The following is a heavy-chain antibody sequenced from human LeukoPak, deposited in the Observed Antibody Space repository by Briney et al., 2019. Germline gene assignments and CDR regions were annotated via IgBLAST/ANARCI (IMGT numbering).Heavy chain of an antibody. CDR2: IASGSSYR. V-gene: IGHV3-21*01. CDR3: ARDRGHCGGDCYSRGYFDY. D-gene: IGHD2-21*02. J-gene: IGHJ4*02. CDR1: GFTFSSYN. Sequence: PGGSLRLSCAASGFTFSSYNMNWVRQAPGKGLEWVSSIASGSSYRFYADSVKGRFTISRDNAKNSLYLQMNSLRAEDTAVYYCARDRGHCGGDCYSRGYFDYWGQGTLVTVSS.